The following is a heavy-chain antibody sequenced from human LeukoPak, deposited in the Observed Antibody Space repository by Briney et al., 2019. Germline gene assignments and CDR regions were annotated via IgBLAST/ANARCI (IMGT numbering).Heavy chain of an antibody. CDR3: ARVTTVTTRGYYFDY. Sequence: SQTLSLTCTVSGGSISSGGYYWSWIRQHPGKGLEWIGYIYYSGSTYYNPSLKSRVTISVDTSKNQFSLKLSSVTAADTAVYYCARVTTVTTRGYYFDYWGQETLVTVSS. D-gene: IGHD4-17*01. CDR1: GGSISSGGYY. J-gene: IGHJ4*02. CDR2: IYYSGST. V-gene: IGHV4-31*03.